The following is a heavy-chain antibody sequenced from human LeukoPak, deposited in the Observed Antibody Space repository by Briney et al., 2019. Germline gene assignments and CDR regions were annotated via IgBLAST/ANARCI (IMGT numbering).Heavy chain of an antibody. CDR2: IYYSGST. CDR1: GGSINSYY. J-gene: IGHJ4*02. V-gene: IGHV4-59*01. Sequence: SETLSLTCTVSGGSINSYYWSWIRQPPGKGLEWIGYIYYSGSTNYNPSLKSRVTISVDTSKNQFSLRLSSVTAADTAVYYCARVVYYDSSAYWEYYFDYWGQGTLVTVSS. CDR3: ARVVYYDSSAYWEYYFDY. D-gene: IGHD3-22*01.